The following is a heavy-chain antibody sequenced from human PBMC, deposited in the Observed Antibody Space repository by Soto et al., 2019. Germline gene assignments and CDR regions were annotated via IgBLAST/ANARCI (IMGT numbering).Heavy chain of an antibody. V-gene: IGHV3-7*03. Sequence: GWSLRLSCEVSGFTFSMYSMSWVRQSPGKGLEWVAKIPQDGVDGHYADSVKGRFTISRDNGKNSLYLQLNNLRAEDTPVYYCARDHLIMQPHHFFYVSDVWGRGATVIVS. CDR2: IPQDGVDG. CDR3: ARDHLIMQPHHFFYVSDV. J-gene: IGHJ6*02. CDR1: GFTFSMYS. D-gene: IGHD2-8*01.